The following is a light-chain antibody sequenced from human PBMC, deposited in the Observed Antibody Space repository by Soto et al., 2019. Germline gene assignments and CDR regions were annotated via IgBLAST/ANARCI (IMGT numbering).Light chain of an antibody. CDR2: GAS. CDR3: QQYGSSQWT. J-gene: IGKJ1*01. V-gene: IGKV3-20*01. Sequence: IVLTQSPGALSLSPGERATLSCRASQSVSSNYLAWYQQKPGQAPRLLIYGASSRATGIPDRFSGSGSGTDFTLTISRLEPEDFAVYYCQQYGSSQWTFGQGTKVDIK. CDR1: QSVSSNY.